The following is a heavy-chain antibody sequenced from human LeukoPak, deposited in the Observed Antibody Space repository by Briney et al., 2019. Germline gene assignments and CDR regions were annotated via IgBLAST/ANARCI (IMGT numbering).Heavy chain of an antibody. J-gene: IGHJ3*02. CDR1: GYSFTSYW. CDR3: ARHGGYDSSNPDAFDI. Sequence: GESLKISCKGSGYSFTSYWIGWVRQMPGKGLEWMGIIYPGDSDTRHSPSFQGQVTISADKSISTAYLQWSSLKASDTAMYYCARHGGYDSSNPDAFDIWGQGTMVTVSS. V-gene: IGHV5-51*01. D-gene: IGHD3-22*01. CDR2: IYPGDSDT.